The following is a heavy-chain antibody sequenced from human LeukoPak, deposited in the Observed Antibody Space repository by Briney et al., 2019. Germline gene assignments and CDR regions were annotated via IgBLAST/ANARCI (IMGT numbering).Heavy chain of an antibody. Sequence: ASVKVSCKASGYTFTSYYMHWVRQAPGQGLEWMGIINPSGGSTSYAQKFQGRVTMTRDTSTSTVYMELSSLRSEDTAVYYCARGSSLFGVVTFGPFDYWGQGTLVTVSS. D-gene: IGHD3-3*01. CDR3: ARGSSLFGVVTFGPFDY. CDR2: INPSGGST. V-gene: IGHV1-46*01. CDR1: GYTFTSYY. J-gene: IGHJ4*02.